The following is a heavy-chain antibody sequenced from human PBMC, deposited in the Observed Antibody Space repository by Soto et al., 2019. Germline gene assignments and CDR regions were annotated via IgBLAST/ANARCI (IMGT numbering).Heavy chain of an antibody. Sequence: SVKVSCKASGGTFSSYTISWVRQAPGQGLEWMGRIIPILGIANYAQKFQGRVTITADKSTSTAYMELSSLRSEDTAVYYCARVATIAQAAVDYWGQGTLVTVSS. J-gene: IGHJ4*02. CDR3: ARVATIAQAAVDY. D-gene: IGHD5-12*01. V-gene: IGHV1-69*02. CDR2: IIPILGIA. CDR1: GGTFSSYT.